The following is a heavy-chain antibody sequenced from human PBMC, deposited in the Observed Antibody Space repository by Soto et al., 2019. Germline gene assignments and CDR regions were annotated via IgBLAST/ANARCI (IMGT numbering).Heavy chain of an antibody. CDR1: GFSLSGDGVG. J-gene: IGHJ3*02. D-gene: IGHD3-3*02. CDR3: AHAFGGTSWPNDAFDI. CDR2: IYWDDDQ. V-gene: IGHV2-5*02. Sequence: QITLKESGPTLVKPTQSLTLTCTVSGFSLSGDGVGVGWIRQPPGKALEWLALIYWDDDQRYSPSLKTRLTITKDTAKNKVVLTMTNMDPVDTATYYCAHAFGGTSWPNDAFDIWAQGTVVTVSS.